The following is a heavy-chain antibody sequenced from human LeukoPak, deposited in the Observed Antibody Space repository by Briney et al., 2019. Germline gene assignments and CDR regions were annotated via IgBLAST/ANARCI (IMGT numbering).Heavy chain of an antibody. J-gene: IGHJ5*02. CDR3: ARVIQFGSWPDWFDP. Sequence: GGSLRLSCAASGFTFSDYYMSWIRQAPGKGLEWVSYISSSGSTIYYADSVKGRFTISRDNAKNSLYLQMNSLRAEDTAVYYCARVIQFGSWPDWFDPWGQGTLVTVSS. CDR2: ISSSGSTI. V-gene: IGHV3-11*01. CDR1: GFTFSDYY. D-gene: IGHD6-13*01.